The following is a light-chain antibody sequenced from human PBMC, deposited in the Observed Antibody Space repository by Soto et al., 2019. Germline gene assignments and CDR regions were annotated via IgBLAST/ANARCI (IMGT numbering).Light chain of an antibody. Sequence: EIVLTQSPATLSLSPGERATLSCRASRSVGNNLAWYQKKPGQAPGPLIYAASTRATGIPARFSGSGSGTDFTLTISSLEPEDFAVYYCQQHADWPLTFGGGTKVEIK. CDR3: QQHADWPLT. V-gene: IGKV3-11*01. J-gene: IGKJ4*01. CDR2: AAS. CDR1: RSVGNN.